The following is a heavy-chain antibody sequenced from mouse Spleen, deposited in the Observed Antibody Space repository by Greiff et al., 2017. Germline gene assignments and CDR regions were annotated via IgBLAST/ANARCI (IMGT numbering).Heavy chain of an antibody. D-gene: IGHD2-4*01. CDR3: ARHYDYDGWFAY. CDR1: GFTFSSYT. Sequence: EVQGVESGGGLVQPGGSLKLSCAASGFTFSSYTMSWVRQTPEKRLEWVAYISNGGGGTYYPDTVKGRFTISRDNAKTTLYLQMSSLKSEDTAMYYCARHYDYDGWFAYWGQGTLVTVSA. J-gene: IGHJ3*01. V-gene: IGHV5-12-2*01. CDR2: ISNGGGGT.